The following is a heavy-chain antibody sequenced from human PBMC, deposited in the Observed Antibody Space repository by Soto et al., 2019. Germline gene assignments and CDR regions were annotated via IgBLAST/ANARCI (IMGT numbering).Heavy chain of an antibody. CDR3: AKGAGPSSSWYIGDYYYYYGMDV. V-gene: IGHV3-30*18. CDR1: GFTFSSYG. CDR2: ISYDGSNK. D-gene: IGHD6-13*01. Sequence: PGGSLRLSCAASGFTFSSYGMHWVRQAPGKGLEWVAVISYDGSNKYYVDSVKGRFTISRDNSKNTLYLQMNSLRAEDTAVYYCAKGAGPSSSWYIGDYYYYYGMDVWGQGTTVTVS. J-gene: IGHJ6*02.